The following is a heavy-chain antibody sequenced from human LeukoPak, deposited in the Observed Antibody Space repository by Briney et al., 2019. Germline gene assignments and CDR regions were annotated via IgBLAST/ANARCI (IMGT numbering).Heavy chain of an antibody. CDR3: ARDRGDCSSTSCYTGNWFDP. V-gene: IGHV1-46*01. D-gene: IGHD2-2*02. CDR2: INPSGGST. CDR1: GGTFSSYA. Sequence: ASVKVSCKASGGTFSSYAISWVRQAPGQGLEWMGIINPSGGSTSYAQKFQGRVTMTRDTSTSTVYMELSSLRSEDTAVYYCARDRGDCSSTSCYTGNWFDPWGQGTLVTVSS. J-gene: IGHJ5*02.